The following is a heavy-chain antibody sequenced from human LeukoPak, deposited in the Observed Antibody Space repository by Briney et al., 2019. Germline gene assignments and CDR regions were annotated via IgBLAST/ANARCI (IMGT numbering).Heavy chain of an antibody. V-gene: IGHV3-23*01. CDR2: LSGSGSGT. CDR1: GITLSNYG. J-gene: IGHJ4*02. D-gene: IGHD2-21*01. CDR3: AKRGVVIRVFLVGFHKEAYYFDS. Sequence: GGSLRLSCAVSGITLSNYGMSWVRQAPGKGLEWVAGLSGSGSGTNYADSVQGRFTISRDNPMNTLYLQMNSLRAEDTAVYFCAKRGVVIRVFLVGFHKEAYYFDSWGQGALVTVSS.